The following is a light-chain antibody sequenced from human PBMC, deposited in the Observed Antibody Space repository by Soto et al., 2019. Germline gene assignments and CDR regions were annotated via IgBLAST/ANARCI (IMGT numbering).Light chain of an antibody. CDR3: NSYTSSSTLSV. CDR1: SSDVGGYNY. CDR2: DVS. J-gene: IGLJ1*01. V-gene: IGLV2-14*01. Sequence: QSALTQPASVSGSPGQSITISCTGTSSDVGGYNYVSWYQQHPGKAPKLLIYDVSNRPSGVSNRFSGSKSGSTASLTISGLQAEDEADYYCNSYTSSSTLSVFRTGTKLTVL.